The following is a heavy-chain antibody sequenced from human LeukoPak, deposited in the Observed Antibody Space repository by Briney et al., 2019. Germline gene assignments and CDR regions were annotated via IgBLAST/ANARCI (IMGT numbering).Heavy chain of an antibody. D-gene: IGHD3-10*01. CDR3: ARDAPYGSGSYGVISWFDP. CDR2: TYYRSKWYN. J-gene: IGHJ5*02. V-gene: IGHV6-1*01. Sequence: SQTLSLTCAISGDSVSSNSAAWNWIRQSPSKGLEWLGRTYYRSKWYNDYAVSVKSRITINPDTSKNQFSLQLNSVTPEDTAVYYCARDAPYGSGSYGVISWFDPWGQGTLVTVSS. CDR1: GDSVSSNSAA.